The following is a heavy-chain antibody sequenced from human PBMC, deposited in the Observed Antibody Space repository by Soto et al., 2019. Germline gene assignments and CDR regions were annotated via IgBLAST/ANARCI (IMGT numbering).Heavy chain of an antibody. CDR2: ISAYNGNT. D-gene: IGHD6-13*01. Sequence: ASVKVSCKASGYTFTSYGISWVRQAPGQGLEWMGWISAYNGNTNYAQKLQGRVTMTTDTSTSTAYMELRSLRSDDTAVYYCARDSGSSWYGSGYYYGMDVWGQGTXVTVSS. CDR1: GYTFTSYG. CDR3: ARDSGSSWYGSGYYYGMDV. V-gene: IGHV1-18*01. J-gene: IGHJ6*02.